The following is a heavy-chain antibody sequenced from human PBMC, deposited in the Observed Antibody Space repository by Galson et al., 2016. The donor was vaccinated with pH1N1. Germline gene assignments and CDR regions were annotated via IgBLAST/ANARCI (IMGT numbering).Heavy chain of an antibody. CDR3: AREDYYDVDLSDWYFDL. Sequence: SVKVSCKASGGTFNSNGLSWVRQAPGQGLEWMGRIIPILGTTNYAQKFQGKITITADESTSTAYMELSSLRSEDTALYYCAREDYYDVDLSDWYFDLWGRGSVVTVSS. CDR1: GGTFNSNG. J-gene: IGHJ2*01. V-gene: IGHV1-69*13. D-gene: IGHD3-22*01. CDR2: IIPILGTT.